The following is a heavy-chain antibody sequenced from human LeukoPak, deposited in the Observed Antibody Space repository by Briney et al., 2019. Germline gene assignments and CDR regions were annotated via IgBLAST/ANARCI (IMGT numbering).Heavy chain of an antibody. D-gene: IGHD6-13*01. CDR3: ARLLYSSSWYPEYYYGMDV. CDR1: GGSISSYY. J-gene: IGHJ6*02. CDR2: IYYSRST. Sequence: SETLSLTCTVSGGSISSYYWSWIRQPPGKGLEWIGYIYYSRSTNYNPSLKSRVTISVDTSKNQFSLKLSSVTAADTAVYYCARLLYSSSWYPEYYYGMDVWGQGTTVTVSS. V-gene: IGHV4-59*08.